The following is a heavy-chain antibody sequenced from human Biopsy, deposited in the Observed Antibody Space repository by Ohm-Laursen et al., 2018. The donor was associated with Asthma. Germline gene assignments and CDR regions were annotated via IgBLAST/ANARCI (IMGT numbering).Heavy chain of an antibody. CDR3: AKRRGYSGHDNDY. Sequence: SLRLSCSASGFAFDSYAMYWVRQSPGKGLEWVAVISYDGNHKFYEDSVKGRLTISRDNSKNTLYLQMNSLRTEDTAVYYCAKRRGYSGHDNDYWGQGTLVIVSS. J-gene: IGHJ4*02. CDR1: GFAFDSYA. V-gene: IGHV3-30*18. D-gene: IGHD5-12*01. CDR2: ISYDGNHK.